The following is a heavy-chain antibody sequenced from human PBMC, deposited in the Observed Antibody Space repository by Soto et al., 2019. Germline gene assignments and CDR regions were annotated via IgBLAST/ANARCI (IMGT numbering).Heavy chain of an antibody. CDR3: ARAAYGSGSYYAPYYYYAMDV. CDR2: ILYTGNT. Sequence: QVQLQESGPGLVKPSETLALTCTVSGASISSYYWSWIRQPPGKGLEGLGYILYTGNTNYSPSLKSRVTRSVDTSKNQVSLKLSAVTAADTAVYFCARAAYGSGSYYAPYYYYAMDVWGQGTTVTVSS. J-gene: IGHJ6*02. V-gene: IGHV4-59*01. D-gene: IGHD3-10*01. CDR1: GASISSYY.